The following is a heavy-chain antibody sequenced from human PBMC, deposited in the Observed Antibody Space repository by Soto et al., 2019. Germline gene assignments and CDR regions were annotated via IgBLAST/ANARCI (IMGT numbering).Heavy chain of an antibody. Sequence: PGGSLRLSCAASGFTFSSYAMSWVRQAPGKGLEWVSAISGSGGSTYYADSVKGRFTISRDNSKNTLYLQMNSLRAEDTAVYYCAKRPPTVYGTRGYDGVSYWGQGTLVTVSS. CDR1: GFTFSSYA. CDR3: AKRPPTVYGTRGYDGVSY. J-gene: IGHJ4*02. D-gene: IGHD5-12*01. V-gene: IGHV3-23*01. CDR2: ISGSGGST.